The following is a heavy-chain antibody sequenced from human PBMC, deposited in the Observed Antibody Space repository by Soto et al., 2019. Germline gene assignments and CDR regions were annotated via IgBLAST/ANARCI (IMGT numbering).Heavy chain of an antibody. Sequence: GGSLRLSCAASGFTFSSYWMSWVRQAPGKGLEWVANIKQDGSEKYYVDSVKGRSTISRDNAKNSLYLQMSSLTAEDSAIYYCARGSTDSYPGSRIFDFWGRGTLVTVSS. D-gene: IGHD3-10*01. CDR3: ARGSTDSYPGSRIFDF. CDR2: IKQDGSEK. CDR1: GFTFSSYW. J-gene: IGHJ4*02. V-gene: IGHV3-7*03.